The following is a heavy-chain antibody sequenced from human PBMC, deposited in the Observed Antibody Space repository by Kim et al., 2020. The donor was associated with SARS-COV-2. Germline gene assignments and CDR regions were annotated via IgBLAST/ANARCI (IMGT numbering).Heavy chain of an antibody. CDR2: IIPILGTV. CDR1: GGTFSSHA. D-gene: IGHD2-15*01. Sequence: SVKVSCKASGGTFSSHAISWVRQAPGQGLEWMGGIIPILGTVNYAQKFQGRGTITADEFTSTAYMELSSLRSEDTAVYYCARKYCSGGSCYNFDYWGQGTLVTVSS. V-gene: IGHV1-69*13. CDR3: ARKYCSGGSCYNFDY. J-gene: IGHJ4*02.